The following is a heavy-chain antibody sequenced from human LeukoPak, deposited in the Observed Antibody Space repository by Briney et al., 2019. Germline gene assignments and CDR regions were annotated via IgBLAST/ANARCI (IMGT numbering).Heavy chain of an antibody. V-gene: IGHV4-59*01. J-gene: IGHJ4*02. CDR3: ARVTGYMTEDYFDY. CDR2: IYYSGST. D-gene: IGHD6-13*01. CDR1: GGSINSYY. Sequence: PSETLSLTCTVSGGSINSYYWSWIRQPPGKGLEWIGYIYYSGSTNYNPSLKSRVTISVGTSKNQFSLRLSSVTAADTAVYYCARVTGYMTEDYFDYWGQGTLITVSS.